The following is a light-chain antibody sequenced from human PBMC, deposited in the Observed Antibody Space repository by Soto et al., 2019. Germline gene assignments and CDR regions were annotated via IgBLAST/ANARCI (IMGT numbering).Light chain of an antibody. CDR2: AAS. J-gene: IGKJ1*01. Sequence: DIQLTQSPSFLSASVGDRVTITCRASQGISSYLAWYQQKPGKAPKLLIYAASTLQSGVPSRFSGSGSGTEFTLTISSLQPEDFATYYCQQSSSSPPWTFGQGTKVDI. CDR1: QGISSY. V-gene: IGKV1-9*01. CDR3: QQSSSSPPWT.